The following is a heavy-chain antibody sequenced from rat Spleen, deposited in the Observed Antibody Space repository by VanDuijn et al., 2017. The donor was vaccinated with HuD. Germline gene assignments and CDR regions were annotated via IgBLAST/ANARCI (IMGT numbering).Heavy chain of an antibody. V-gene: IGHV2-41*01. CDR3: ARWDNNYGVDY. J-gene: IGHJ2*01. CDR2: IWNTGGT. Sequence: QVQLKESGPGLVQPSQTLSLTCTVAGFSLTSYNVHWVRQPPGKGLEWMGIIWNTGGTRYNSALKSRLNISKDTSKSQVFLKMNSLQTEDTATYYCARWDNNYGVDYWGQGVMVTVSS. D-gene: IGHD1-10*01. CDR1: GFSLTSYN.